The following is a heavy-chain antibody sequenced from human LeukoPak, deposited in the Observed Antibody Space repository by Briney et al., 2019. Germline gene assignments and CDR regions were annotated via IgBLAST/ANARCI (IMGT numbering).Heavy chain of an antibody. D-gene: IGHD3-10*01. V-gene: IGHV1-46*01. Sequence: ASVKVSCKASGYTFTSYYMHWVRQAPGQGLERMGIINPSGGSTSYAQKFQGRVTMTRDTSTSTVYMELSSLRSEDTAVYYCARDNRGDAGIDYWGQGTLVTVSS. CDR3: ARDNRGDAGIDY. CDR2: INPSGGST. J-gene: IGHJ4*02. CDR1: GYTFTSYY.